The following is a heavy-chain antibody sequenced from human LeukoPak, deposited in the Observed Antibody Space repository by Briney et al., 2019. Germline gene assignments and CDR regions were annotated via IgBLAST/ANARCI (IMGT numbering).Heavy chain of an antibody. Sequence: GGSLRLSCAASGFTFSSYGMHWVRQAPGKGLEWVAFIRYDGSNKYYADSVKGRFTIPRDNSKNTLYLQMNSLRAEDTAVYYCAREATHYYYYYMDVWGKGTTVTVSS. J-gene: IGHJ6*03. CDR2: IRYDGSNK. CDR1: GFTFSSYG. CDR3: AREATHYYYYYMDV. V-gene: IGHV3-30*02.